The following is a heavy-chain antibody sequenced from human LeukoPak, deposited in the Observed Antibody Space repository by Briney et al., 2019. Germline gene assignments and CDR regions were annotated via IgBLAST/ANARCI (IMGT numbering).Heavy chain of an antibody. D-gene: IGHD6-13*01. Sequence: ASVKVSCKASGYTFTSYGIIWVRQAPGQGLEWMGWISAYNGNTNYAQKLQGRVTMTTDTSTSTAYMELRSLRSDDTAVYYCARDRPLLYSSSWYYNHNWFDPWGQGTLVTVSS. CDR1: GYTFTSYG. CDR2: ISAYNGNT. V-gene: IGHV1-18*01. J-gene: IGHJ5*02. CDR3: ARDRPLLYSSSWYYNHNWFDP.